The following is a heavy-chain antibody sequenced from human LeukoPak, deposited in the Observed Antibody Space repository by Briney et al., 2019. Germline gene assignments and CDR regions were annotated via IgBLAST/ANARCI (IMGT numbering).Heavy chain of an antibody. Sequence: SETLSLTCAVYGGSFSGYYWNWIRQPPGKGLEWIGEINHSGSTNYKSSLKSRVTISVDTSKYQFSLKLNSVTAADTAVYYCARAGPTYYYDSSGYYSDYWGQGTLVTVSS. V-gene: IGHV4-34*01. CDR1: GGSFSGYY. CDR3: ARAGPTYYYDSSGYYSDY. D-gene: IGHD3-22*01. J-gene: IGHJ4*02. CDR2: INHSGST.